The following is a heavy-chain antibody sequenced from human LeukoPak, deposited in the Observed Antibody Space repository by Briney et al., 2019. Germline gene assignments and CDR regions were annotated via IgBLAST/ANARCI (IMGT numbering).Heavy chain of an antibody. D-gene: IGHD3-10*01. CDR3: ARDQRLWFGELFPTVYGMDV. V-gene: IGHV1-2*04. CDR2: INPNSGGT. Sequence: ASVKVSCKASGYTFTGYYKHWVRQAPGHGLEWMGWINPNSGGTNYAQKFQGWVTMTRGTSISTAYMELSRLRSDDTAVYYCARDQRLWFGELFPTVYGMDVWGKGTTVTVSS. CDR1: GYTFTGYY. J-gene: IGHJ6*04.